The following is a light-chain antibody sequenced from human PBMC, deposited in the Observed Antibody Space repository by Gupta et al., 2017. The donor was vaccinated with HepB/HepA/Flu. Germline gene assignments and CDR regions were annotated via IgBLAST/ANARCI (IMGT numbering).Light chain of an antibody. V-gene: IGKV3-20*01. CDR2: GAS. CDR1: QSISSSY. CDR3: HQDGTSPWT. J-gene: IGKJ1*01. Sequence: EIVLTQSPGTRSLSPGERATLSCRASQSISSSYLAWYQQKPGQAPRLLIYGASSRAAGVPDRFSGSGSGRDFSLTISRLEPEDFAVYFCHQDGTSPWTFGQGTKVEI.